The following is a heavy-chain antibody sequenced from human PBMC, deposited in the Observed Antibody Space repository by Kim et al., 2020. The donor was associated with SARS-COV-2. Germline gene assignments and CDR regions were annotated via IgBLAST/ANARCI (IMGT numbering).Heavy chain of an antibody. D-gene: IGHD5-18*01. Sequence: SETLSLTCTVSGDSISSSSYYWGWIRQPPGKGLEWIGSIYYSGSTYYNPSLKSRVTISVDTSKNQFSLRLSSVTAADTAVYYCARHDDLYSPMDHWGQGTLVTVSS. V-gene: IGHV4-39*01. CDR2: IYYSGST. CDR1: GDSISSSSYY. J-gene: IGHJ4*02. CDR3: ARHDDLYSPMDH.